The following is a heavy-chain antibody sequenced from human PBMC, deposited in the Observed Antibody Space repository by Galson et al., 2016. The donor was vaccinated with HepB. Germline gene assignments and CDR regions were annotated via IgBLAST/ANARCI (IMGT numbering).Heavy chain of an antibody. V-gene: IGHV3-23*01. CDR1: GFTFISYA. Sequence: SLRLSCAASGFTFISYAMSWVRQAPGKGLEWVSAISGSGNSTYCADSVKGRFTISRDNSKNTLYLQMNSLRVEDTAVYYCAKEVGDLAKHVFKITFGVLYGKDVWGQGTTVTVSS. CDR2: ISGSGNST. CDR3: AKEVGDLAKHVFKITFGVLYGKDV. J-gene: IGHJ6*02. D-gene: IGHD3-16*01.